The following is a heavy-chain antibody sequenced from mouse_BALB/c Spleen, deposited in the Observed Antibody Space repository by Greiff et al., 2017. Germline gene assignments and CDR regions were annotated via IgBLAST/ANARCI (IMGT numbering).Heavy chain of an antibody. CDR3: TRLYYRYDWFAY. D-gene: IGHD2-14*01. CDR2: INPSNGGT. V-gene: IGHV1S81*02. CDR1: GYTFTSYY. J-gene: IGHJ3*01. Sequence: QVQLQQPGAELVKPGASVKLSCKASGYTFTSYYMYWVKQRPGQGLEWIGGINPSNGGTNFNEKFKSKATLTVDKSSSTAYMQLSSLTSEDSAVYYCTRLYYRYDWFAYWGQGTLVTVSA.